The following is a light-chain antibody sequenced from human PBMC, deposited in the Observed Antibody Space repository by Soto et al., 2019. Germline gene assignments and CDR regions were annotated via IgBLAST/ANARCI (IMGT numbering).Light chain of an antibody. J-gene: IGLJ2*01. V-gene: IGLV2-14*01. Sequence: QSALTQPASVSGSPGQSITISCTGTSSDIGSYNYVSWYQQNPGKAPKLMIYDVSNRPSGISKRFSGANSGNTASLTISGLQAEDEADYYCSSYTSSTTLVFGRGTKLTVL. CDR2: DVS. CDR3: SSYTSSTTLV. CDR1: SSDIGSYNY.